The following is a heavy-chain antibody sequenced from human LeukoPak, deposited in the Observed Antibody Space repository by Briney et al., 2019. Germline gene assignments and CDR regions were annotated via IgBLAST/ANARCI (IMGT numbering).Heavy chain of an antibody. D-gene: IGHD3-22*01. CDR2: IYHSGST. V-gene: IGHV4-38-2*02. CDR3: AREYYYDSNGYPTSWFDP. Sequence: PSETLSLTCTVSGYSISSGYYWGWIRQPPGKGLEWIGSIYHSGSTYYNPSLKSRVTISIGTSKNQFSLKLRSVTAADTAVYYCAREYYYDSNGYPTSWFDPWGQGTLVTVSS. J-gene: IGHJ5*02. CDR1: GYSISSGYY.